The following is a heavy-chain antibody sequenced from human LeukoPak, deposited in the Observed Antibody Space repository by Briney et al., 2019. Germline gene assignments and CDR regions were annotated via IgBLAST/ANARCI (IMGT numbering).Heavy chain of an antibody. CDR1: GFTFSSYA. CDR2: ISGSGGST. D-gene: IGHD2-15*01. V-gene: IGHV3-23*01. Sequence: GGSLRLPCAASGFTFSSYAMSWVRQAPGKGLEWVSAISGSGGSTYYADSVKGRFTISRDNSKNTLYLQMNSLRAEDTAVYYCAKLSGERSGGSCYRVYFDYWGQGTLVTVSS. J-gene: IGHJ4*02. CDR3: AKLSGERSGGSCYRVYFDY.